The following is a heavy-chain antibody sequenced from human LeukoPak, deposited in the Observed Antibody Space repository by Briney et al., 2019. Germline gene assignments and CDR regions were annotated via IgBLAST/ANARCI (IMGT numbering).Heavy chain of an antibody. V-gene: IGHV4-39*07. Sequence: SETLSLTCTVSGGSISSSSYYWGWIRQPPGKGLEWIGSIYYSGSTYYNPSLKSRVTISVDTSKNQFSLKLSSVTAADTAVYYCARATELFDYWGQGTLVTVSS. J-gene: IGHJ4*02. CDR1: GGSISSSSYY. CDR2: IYYSGST. CDR3: ARATELFDY. D-gene: IGHD1-26*01.